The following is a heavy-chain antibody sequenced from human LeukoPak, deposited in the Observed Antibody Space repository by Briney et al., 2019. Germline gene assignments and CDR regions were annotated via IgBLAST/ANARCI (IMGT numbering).Heavy chain of an antibody. CDR1: GVSISRGSYY. Sequence: SETLSLTCTVSGVSISRGSYYWSWIPQSAGKGVEWIGRISTTGTASSTPPLKSRVAISLDTSKRQFHLMLSSVTAADTAVYYCARELDHASNWFDPWGQGILVTVSS. V-gene: IGHV4-61*02. CDR2: ISTTGTA. J-gene: IGHJ5*02. CDR3: ARELDHASNWFDP. D-gene: IGHD1-14*01.